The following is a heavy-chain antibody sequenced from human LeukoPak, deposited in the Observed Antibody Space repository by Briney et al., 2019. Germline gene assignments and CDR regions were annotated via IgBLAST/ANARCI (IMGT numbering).Heavy chain of an antibody. CDR2: MYYSGST. V-gene: IGHV4-30-4*08. D-gene: IGHD4-17*01. CDR3: ATSYGDYAAAFDI. J-gene: IGHJ3*02. CDR1: ACSPSSGDYY. Sequence: QTLSLTCTVSACSPSSGDYYWGRIREPPGNGLEGIAYMYYSGSTYYNPSLQSPGTISVDTSKNQFSLMLSSVTAEDTAVYYCATSYGDYAAAFDIWGQRTMVTVSS.